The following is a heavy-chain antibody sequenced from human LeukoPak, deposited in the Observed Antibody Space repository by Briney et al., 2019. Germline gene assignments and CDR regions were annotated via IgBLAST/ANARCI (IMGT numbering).Heavy chain of an antibody. V-gene: IGHV3-74*01. CDR2: VSSDGSR. CDR3: ATDGAYGLTH. Sequence: GGSLRLSCAASGVSFSTTWMHWVRQAPGKGLMWVSHVSSDGSRTYADSVKGRFTVSKDNNKDMVYLQMSSLRAEDTAVYYCATDGAYGLTHWGQGTLVTVSS. D-gene: IGHD3-16*01. J-gene: IGHJ4*02. CDR1: GVSFSTTW.